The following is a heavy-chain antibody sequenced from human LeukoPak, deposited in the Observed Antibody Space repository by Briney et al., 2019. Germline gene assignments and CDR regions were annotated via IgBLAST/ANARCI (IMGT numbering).Heavy chain of an antibody. CDR1: GGSFSGYY. CDR2: INHSGST. V-gene: IGHV4-34*01. D-gene: IGHD6-13*01. CDR3: ARTNSSSWSWHDY. Sequence: PSETLSLTCAVYGGSFSGYYWSWIRQPPGKGLEWIGEINHSGSTNYNPSLKSRVTISVDTSKNQFSLKLSSVTAADTAVYYCARTNSSSWSWHDYWGQGTLVTVSS. J-gene: IGHJ4*02.